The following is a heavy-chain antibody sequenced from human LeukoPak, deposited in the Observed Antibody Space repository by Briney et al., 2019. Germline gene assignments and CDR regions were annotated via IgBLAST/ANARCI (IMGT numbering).Heavy chain of an antibody. D-gene: IGHD2-2*01. CDR1: GGSFSGYY. J-gene: IGHJ5*02. CDR3: ARALGYCSSTSCSNWFDP. CDR2: INHSGST. Sequence: SETLSLTCAVYGGSFSGYYWSWIRQPPGKGLVWIGEINHSGSTNYNPSLKSRVTISVDTSKNQFSLKLSSVTAADTAVYYCARALGYCSSTSCSNWFDPWGQGTLVTVSS. V-gene: IGHV4-34*01.